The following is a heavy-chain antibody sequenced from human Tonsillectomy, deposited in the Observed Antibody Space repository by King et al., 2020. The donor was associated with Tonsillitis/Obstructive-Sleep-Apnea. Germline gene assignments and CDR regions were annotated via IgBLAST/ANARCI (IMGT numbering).Heavy chain of an antibody. Sequence: VQLVESGGGVVRPGGALRLSCAASGFTFEGFCMSGGRPAPGKGLEWGSCINWNGVNTRYAESVKGRFTISRDNTKNSLYLQMSSLRAEDTAFYYCARNFGDPDYWGQGTLVTVSS. CDR3: ARNFGDPDY. V-gene: IGHV3-20*04. D-gene: IGHD4-17*01. J-gene: IGHJ4*02. CDR1: GFTFEGFC. CDR2: INWNGVNT.